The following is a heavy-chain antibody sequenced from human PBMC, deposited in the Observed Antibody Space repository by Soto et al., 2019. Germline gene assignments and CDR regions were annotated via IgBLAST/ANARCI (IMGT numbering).Heavy chain of an antibody. Sequence: SETLSLTCTVSGGSIRSSSYYWGWIRQPPGKGLEWIGSIYYSGSTYYNPSLKSRVTMSVDTSKNQFSLKLSSVTAADTAVYYCARQVGGFLDLSYCGQGTLVTVSS. V-gene: IGHV4-39*01. CDR2: IYYSGST. CDR1: GGSIRSSSYY. CDR3: ARQVGGFLDLSY. D-gene: IGHD3-3*01. J-gene: IGHJ4*02.